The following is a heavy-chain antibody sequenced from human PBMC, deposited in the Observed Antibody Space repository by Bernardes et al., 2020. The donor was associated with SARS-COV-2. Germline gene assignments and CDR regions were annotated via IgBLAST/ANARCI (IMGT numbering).Heavy chain of an antibody. CDR2: ISWNSGSI. J-gene: IGHJ4*02. D-gene: IGHD3-3*01. V-gene: IGHV3-9*01. CDR1: GFTFDDYA. Sequence: GGSLRLSCAASGFTFDDYAMHWVRQAPGKGLEWVSGISWNSGSIGYADSVKGRFTISRDNAKNSLYLQMNSLRAEDTALYYCAKDMAYYDFWSSDYWGQGTLVTVSS. CDR3: AKDMAYYDFWSSDY.